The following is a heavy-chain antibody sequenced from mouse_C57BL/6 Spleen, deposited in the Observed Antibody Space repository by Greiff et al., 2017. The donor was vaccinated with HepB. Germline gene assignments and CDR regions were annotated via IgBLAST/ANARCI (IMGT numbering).Heavy chain of an antibody. CDR3: ACYGNYEGYAMDY. J-gene: IGHJ4*01. CDR1: GYTFTSYW. Sequence: VQLQQSGAELVKPGASVKMSCKASGYTFTSYWITWVKQRPGQGLEWIGDIYPGSGSTNYNEKFKSKATLTVDTSSSTAYMQLSSLTSEDSAVYYCACYGNYEGYAMDYWGQGTSVTVSS. CDR2: IYPGSGST. V-gene: IGHV1-55*01. D-gene: IGHD2-1*01.